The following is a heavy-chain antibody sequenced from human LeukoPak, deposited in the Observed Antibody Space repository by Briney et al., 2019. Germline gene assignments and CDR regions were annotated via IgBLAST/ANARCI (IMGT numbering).Heavy chain of an antibody. CDR1: GGSISSGAYY. V-gene: IGHV4-31*03. CDR3: ARGLRYLYYFDY. J-gene: IGHJ4*02. D-gene: IGHD3-9*01. CDR2: IYYSGTT. Sequence: SETLSLTCTVSGGSISSGAYYWSWIRQHPVKGLEWIGSIYYSGTTYLTPSLKSRVTISADTSKNQFSLNLNSVTAADTAVYYCARGLRYLYYFDYWGQGTLVTVSS.